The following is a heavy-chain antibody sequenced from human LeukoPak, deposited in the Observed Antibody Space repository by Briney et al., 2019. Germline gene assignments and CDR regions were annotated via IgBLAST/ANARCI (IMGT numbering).Heavy chain of an antibody. V-gene: IGHV3-21*01. CDR2: ISRTGNYI. Sequence: GGSLRLSCAASGFTFSRYNMNWVRQAPGKGLEWVSSISRTGNYIYYADSAKGRFTISRDNAQNSLFLQMNSLRVEDTAVYYCARVLETDCSGGSCYSGLDYWGQGTLVTVSS. D-gene: IGHD2-15*01. CDR1: GFTFSRYN. CDR3: ARVLETDCSGGSCYSGLDY. J-gene: IGHJ4*02.